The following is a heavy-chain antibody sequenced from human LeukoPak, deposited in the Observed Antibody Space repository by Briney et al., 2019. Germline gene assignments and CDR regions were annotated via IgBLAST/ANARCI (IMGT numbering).Heavy chain of an antibody. CDR3: ARSIVGVRKRNDY. CDR1: GYTFTSYD. D-gene: IGHD1-26*01. Sequence: ASVKVSCKASGYTFTSYDIIWVRQASGEGLEWMGWMNPNSGHTGYAQKFQGRVTMTRTTSISTAYMELTSLTSEDSAVYYCARSIVGVRKRNDYWGQGTLVTVSS. V-gene: IGHV1-8*01. J-gene: IGHJ4*02. CDR2: MNPNSGHT.